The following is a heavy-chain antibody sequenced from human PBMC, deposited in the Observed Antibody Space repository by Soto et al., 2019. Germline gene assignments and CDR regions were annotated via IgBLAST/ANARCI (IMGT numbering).Heavy chain of an antibody. CDR1: GYTFTSYD. J-gene: IGHJ4*02. V-gene: IGHV1-8*01. CDR3: ARVGKYQLLHDFDN. D-gene: IGHD2-2*01. CDR2: MNPNSGNT. Sequence: APVKASSKASGYTFTSYDINWVRQATGQGLEWMGWMNPNSGNTGYAQKFQGRVTMTRNTSISTAYMELSSLRSEDTAVYYSARVGKYQLLHDFDNWGQGTLGTVSS.